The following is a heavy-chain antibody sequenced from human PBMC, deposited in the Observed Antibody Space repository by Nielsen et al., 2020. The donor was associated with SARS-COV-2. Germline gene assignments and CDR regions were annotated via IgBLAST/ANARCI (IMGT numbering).Heavy chain of an antibody. CDR3: ARSVSSYGPRHFDS. J-gene: IGHJ4*02. CDR2: IYHSGNT. D-gene: IGHD3-10*01. V-gene: IGHV4-4*02. CDR1: GDSITTSTW. Sequence: SETLSLTCAVSGDSITTSTWWSWVRQPPGQGLEFIGEIYHSGNTNYAPSLHSRVTLSVDKSKNQFSLNLSAVTAADTAVYYCARSVSSYGPRHFDSWGQGALVTVSS.